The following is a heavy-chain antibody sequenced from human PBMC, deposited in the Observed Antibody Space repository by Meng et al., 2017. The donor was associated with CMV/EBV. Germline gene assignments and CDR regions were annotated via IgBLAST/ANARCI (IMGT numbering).Heavy chain of an antibody. J-gene: IGHJ4*02. CDR2: INPNSGGT. D-gene: IGHD2-15*01. V-gene: IGHV1-2*02. Sequence: ASVKVSCKASGYTFTGYYMHWVRQAPGQGREWMGWINPNSGGTNYAQKFQGRVTMTRDTSISTAYMELSRLRSDDTAVYYCARVLRYCSGGSCYSGGYYFDYWGQGTLVTVSS. CDR3: ARVLRYCSGGSCYSGGYYFDY. CDR1: GYTFTGYY.